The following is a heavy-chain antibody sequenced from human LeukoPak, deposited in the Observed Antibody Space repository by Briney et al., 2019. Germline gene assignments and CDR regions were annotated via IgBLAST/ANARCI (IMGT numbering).Heavy chain of an antibody. CDR2: ISAYNGNT. CDR1: GYTFTSFG. CDR3: ARVGNYGDSYYYYYYMDV. J-gene: IGHJ6*03. V-gene: IGHV1-18*01. D-gene: IGHD4-17*01. Sequence: ASVKVSCKTSGYTFTSFGVIWVRQAPGQGLEWMGWISAYNGNTNYAQKLQGRVTMTTDTSTNTAYMELKSLRSDDTAVYYCARVGNYGDSYYYYYYMDVWGKGTTVTVSS.